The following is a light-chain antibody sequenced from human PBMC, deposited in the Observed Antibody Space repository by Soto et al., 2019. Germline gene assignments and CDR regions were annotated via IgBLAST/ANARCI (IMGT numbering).Light chain of an antibody. CDR2: DAS. CDR3: QQYNSYSPTT. V-gene: IGKV1-5*01. Sequence: DIQMTQSPSTLSASVGDRVTITCRASQSISSWLAWYQQKPGKAPKLLIYDASSLESGVPSRFSGSGSGTEFTLTISGLQPDDFATYYCQQYNSYSPTTFGQGTRLEIK. CDR1: QSISSW. J-gene: IGKJ5*01.